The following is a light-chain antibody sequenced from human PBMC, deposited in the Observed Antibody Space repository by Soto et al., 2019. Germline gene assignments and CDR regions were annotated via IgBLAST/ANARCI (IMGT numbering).Light chain of an antibody. V-gene: IGLV2-8*01. J-gene: IGLJ1*01. Sequence: QSVLTQPPSASGSPGQSVTISCTGTSSDVGSYKYVAWYQQRPGKVPKLMIYEVTKRPPGVPDRFSGSKSGNTASLTVSGLQAEDEADYYCCSYGDNNYFVFGTGTKLTVL. CDR3: CSYGDNNYFV. CDR2: EVT. CDR1: SSDVGSYKY.